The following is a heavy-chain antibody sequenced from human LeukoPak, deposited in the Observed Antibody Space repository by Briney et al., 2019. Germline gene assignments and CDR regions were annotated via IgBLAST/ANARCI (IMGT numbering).Heavy chain of an antibody. D-gene: IGHD1-7*01. CDR1: GGSISSSSYY. CDR2: IYYSGST. Sequence: SETLSLTCTVSGGSISSSSYYWGWIRQPPGKGLEWIGSIYYSGSTYYNPSLKSRVTISVDTSKNQFSLKLSSVTAADTAVYYCARGSAGTTPPGFDPWGQGTLVTVSS. J-gene: IGHJ5*02. V-gene: IGHV4-39*07. CDR3: ARGSAGTTPPGFDP.